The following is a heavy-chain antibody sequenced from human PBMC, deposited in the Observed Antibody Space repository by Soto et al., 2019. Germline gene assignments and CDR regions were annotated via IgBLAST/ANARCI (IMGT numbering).Heavy chain of an antibody. V-gene: IGHV3-21*01. CDR1: GFTFTRYS. CDR3: ARESEDLTSNFDY. Sequence: GGSLRLSCAASGFTFTRYSMNWVRQAPGKGLEWVSSISSTTNYIYYADSMKGRFTVSRDNAKNSVYLEMNSLSAEDTAVYYRARESEDLTSNFDYWGQGTLVTVSS. J-gene: IGHJ4*02. CDR2: ISSTTNYI.